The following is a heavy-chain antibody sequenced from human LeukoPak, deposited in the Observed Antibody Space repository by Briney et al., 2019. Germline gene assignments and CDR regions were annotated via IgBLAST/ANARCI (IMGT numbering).Heavy chain of an antibody. D-gene: IGHD4-17*01. V-gene: IGHV1-8*01. Sequence: ASVKDSCKASGYTFTSYDINWVRQATGQGLEWMGWMNPNSGNTGYAQKFQGRVTMTRNNSISTAYMELSSLRSEDTAVYYCARGVHDYGDRYAFDIWGQGTMVTVSS. CDR2: MNPNSGNT. J-gene: IGHJ3*02. CDR3: ARGVHDYGDRYAFDI. CDR1: GYTFTSYD.